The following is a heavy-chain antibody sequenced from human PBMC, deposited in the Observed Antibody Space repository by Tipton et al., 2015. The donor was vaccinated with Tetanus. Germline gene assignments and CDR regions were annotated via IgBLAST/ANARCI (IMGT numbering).Heavy chain of an antibody. CDR2: ISAYNGNT. CDR3: ARDPRNGIAAAAWFDP. Sequence: QSGAGVKKLGASVKVSCKASGYTFTSYGISWVRQAPGQGLEWMGWISAYNGNTNYAQKLQGRVTMTTDTSTSTAYMELRSLRSDDAAVYYCARDPRNGIAAAAWFDPWGQGTLVTVSS. D-gene: IGHD6-13*01. CDR1: GYTFTSYG. V-gene: IGHV1-18*01. J-gene: IGHJ5*02.